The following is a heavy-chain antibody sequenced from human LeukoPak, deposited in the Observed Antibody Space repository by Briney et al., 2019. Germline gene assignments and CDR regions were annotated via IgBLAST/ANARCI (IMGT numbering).Heavy chain of an antibody. V-gene: IGHV3-30*18. J-gene: IGHJ4*02. CDR3: AQTNGF. D-gene: IGHD1-1*01. CDR2: ISYDGNNK. Sequence: GGSLRLSCAASGFTFSSYDMHWVRQAPGKGLEWVAIISYDGNNKYYADSVKGRFTISRDNSKNTLYLQMNSLRVEDTAVYYCAQTNGFWGQGTLVTVSS. CDR1: GFTFSSYD.